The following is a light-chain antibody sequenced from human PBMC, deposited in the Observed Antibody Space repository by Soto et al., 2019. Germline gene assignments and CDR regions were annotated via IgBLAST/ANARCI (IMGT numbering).Light chain of an antibody. CDR1: QSVARSY. Sequence: EIVLTQSPGTLSLSPGERATLPCRASQSVARSYLAWFQQKPGQAPRLLIYGASSRATGIPDRFSGSGSGTDFTLAISRLEPEDFAVYYCQQYGSSPYTFGQGTKLDIK. J-gene: IGKJ2*01. V-gene: IGKV3-20*01. CDR3: QQYGSSPYT. CDR2: GAS.